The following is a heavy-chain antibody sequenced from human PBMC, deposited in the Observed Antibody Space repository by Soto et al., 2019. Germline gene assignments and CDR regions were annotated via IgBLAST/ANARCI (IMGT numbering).Heavy chain of an antibody. CDR2: ISGSGGST. V-gene: IGHV3-23*01. J-gene: IGHJ6*02. D-gene: IGHD3-10*01. Sequence: EVQLLESGGGLVQPGGSLRLSCAASGFTFSSFAMSWVRQAPGKGLEWVSAISGSGGSTYYADSVKGRFTISRDNSKNTLYLQMNSLRAEDTAVYFCANPWGTPMVRGINYYYGMDVWGQGTTVTVSS. CDR3: ANPWGTPMVRGINYYYGMDV. CDR1: GFTFSSFA.